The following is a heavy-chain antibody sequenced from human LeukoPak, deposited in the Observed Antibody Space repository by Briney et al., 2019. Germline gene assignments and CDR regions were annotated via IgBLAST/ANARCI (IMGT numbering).Heavy chain of an antibody. J-gene: IGHJ3*02. CDR2: FYYSGST. Sequence: SETPSLTCTVSGGSISSGGYYWSWIRQHPGKGLEWIGFFYYSGSTYYNPSLKSRLTISIDTSENQFSLKVSSVTAADTAVYYCARGSPGDAFDIWGQGTLITVSS. CDR3: ARGSPGDAFDI. CDR1: GGSISSGGYY. V-gene: IGHV4-31*03.